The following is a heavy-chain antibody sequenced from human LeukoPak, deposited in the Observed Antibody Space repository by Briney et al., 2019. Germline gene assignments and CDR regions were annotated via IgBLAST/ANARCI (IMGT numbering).Heavy chain of an antibody. CDR3: ARKYSSSSYNWFDP. Sequence: SETLSLTCAVYGGSFSGYYWSWIRQPPGKGLEWIGEINHSGGTNYNPSLKSRVTISVDTSKNQFSLKLSSVTAADTAVYYCARKYSSSSYNWFDPWGQGTLVTVSS. CDR1: GGSFSGYY. V-gene: IGHV4-34*01. CDR2: INHSGGT. D-gene: IGHD6-13*01. J-gene: IGHJ5*02.